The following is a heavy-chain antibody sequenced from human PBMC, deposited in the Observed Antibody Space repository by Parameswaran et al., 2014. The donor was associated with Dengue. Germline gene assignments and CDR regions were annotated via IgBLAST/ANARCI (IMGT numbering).Heavy chain of an antibody. CDR3: ARILYLRYCSSTSCYRNYYYGMDV. Sequence: VRQAPGKALEWLALIDWDDDKYYSTSLKTRLTISKDTSKNQVVLTMTNMDPVDTATYYCARILYLRYCSSTSCYRNYYYGMDVWGQGTTVTVSS. J-gene: IGHJ6*02. V-gene: IGHV2-70*18. D-gene: IGHD2-2*02. CDR2: IDWDDDK.